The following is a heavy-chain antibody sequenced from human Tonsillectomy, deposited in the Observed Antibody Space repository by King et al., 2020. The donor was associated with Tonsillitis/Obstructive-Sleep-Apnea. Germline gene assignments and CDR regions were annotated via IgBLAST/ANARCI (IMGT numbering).Heavy chain of an antibody. CDR2: IIPILGIA. D-gene: IGHD3-10*01. J-gene: IGHJ4*02. Sequence: QLVQSGAEVKKPGSSVKVSCKVSGGTFSSYAISRVRQAPGQGLEWMGRIIPILGIANYAQKFQGRVTITADKSTSTVYMELSSLRSEDTAVYYCARDIYGSGIYYNYFDYWGQGTLVTVSS. CDR3: ARDIYGSGIYYNYFDY. V-gene: IGHV1-69*04. CDR1: GGTFSSYA.